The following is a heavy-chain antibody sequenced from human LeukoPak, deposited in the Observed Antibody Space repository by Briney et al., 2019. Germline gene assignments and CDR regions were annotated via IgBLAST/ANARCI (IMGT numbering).Heavy chain of an antibody. CDR2: IIPIFGTA. V-gene: IGHV1-69*13. J-gene: IGHJ5*02. CDR3: ARARRYSSGWAP. Sequence: ASVKVSCTASGGTFSSYAISWVRQAPGQGLEWMGGIIPIFGTANYAQKFQGRVTITADESTSTAYMELSSLRSEDTAVYYCARARRYSSGWAPWGQGTLVTVSS. CDR1: GGTFSSYA. D-gene: IGHD6-19*01.